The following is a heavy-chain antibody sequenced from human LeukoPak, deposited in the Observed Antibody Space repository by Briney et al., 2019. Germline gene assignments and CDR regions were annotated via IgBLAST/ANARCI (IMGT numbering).Heavy chain of an antibody. V-gene: IGHV1-69*01. Sequence: ASVKVSCKASGGTFSSYAISWVRQAPGQGLEWMGGIIPIFGTANYAQKFQGRVTITADESTSTAYMELSSLRSEDAAVYYCARDYYDSSGYYYYYYGMDVWGQGTTVTVSS. J-gene: IGHJ6*02. CDR3: ARDYYDSSGYYYYYYGMDV. CDR2: IIPIFGTA. D-gene: IGHD3-22*01. CDR1: GGTFSSYA.